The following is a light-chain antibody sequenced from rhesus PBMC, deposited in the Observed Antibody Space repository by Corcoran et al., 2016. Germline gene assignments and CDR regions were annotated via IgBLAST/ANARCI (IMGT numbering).Light chain of an antibody. CDR2: DAS. J-gene: IGKJ3*01. Sequence: DIQMTQSPSSLPASVGDTVTITCRASQGIPSYLNWYQQKPGKAPKLLIYDASSLESGVPSRCSGSGSGTDFALTLSSLQPEDFAVYYCLQHNSYPFTFGPGTKLDIK. CDR1: QGIPSY. V-gene: IGKV1S13*01. CDR3: LQHNSYPFT.